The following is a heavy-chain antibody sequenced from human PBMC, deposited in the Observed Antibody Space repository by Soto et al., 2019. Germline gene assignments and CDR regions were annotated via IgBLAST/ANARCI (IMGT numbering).Heavy chain of an antibody. V-gene: IGHV2-5*02. D-gene: IGHD3-10*01. CDR2: IYWDDDK. CDR3: AHRLKVSRGYYFDY. CDR1: GFSLSTSGVG. Sequence: QITLKESGPTLVKPTKTLTLTCTFSGFSLSTSGVGVGWIRQPPGKALAWLALIYWDDDKRYSPSLKSRLTFTKDTSKNQVVLTMTNMDPVDTATYYCAHRLKVSRGYYFDYWGQGTLVTVSS. J-gene: IGHJ4*02.